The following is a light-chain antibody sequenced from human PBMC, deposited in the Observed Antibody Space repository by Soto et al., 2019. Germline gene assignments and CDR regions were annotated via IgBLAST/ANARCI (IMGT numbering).Light chain of an antibody. V-gene: IGKV3-20*01. CDR2: GAS. CDR1: QSVSSSY. J-gene: IGKJ4*01. CDR3: QQYGSSPAT. Sequence: EIVLTQSPGTLSLSPGGRATLSCRASQSVSSSYLAWYQQKPGQAPRLLIYGASSRATGIPDRFSGSGSGTDFTLTISRLEPEDFAVYYCQQYGSSPATFGGGTKVDI.